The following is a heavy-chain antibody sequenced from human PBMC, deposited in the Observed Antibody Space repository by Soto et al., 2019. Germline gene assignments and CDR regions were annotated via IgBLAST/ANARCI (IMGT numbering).Heavy chain of an antibody. V-gene: IGHV1-18*01. CDR1: GYTFTSYG. D-gene: IGHD3-22*01. CDR2: ISAYNGNT. J-gene: IGHJ4*02. Sequence: ASVKVYCKAAGYTFTSYGISWVRQAPGQGLEWMGWISAYNGNTNYAQKLQGRVTMTTDTSTSTAYMELRSLRSDDTAVYYCARDLLTYYYDSSGYQVDYWGQGTLVTVPS. CDR3: ARDLLTYYYDSSGYQVDY.